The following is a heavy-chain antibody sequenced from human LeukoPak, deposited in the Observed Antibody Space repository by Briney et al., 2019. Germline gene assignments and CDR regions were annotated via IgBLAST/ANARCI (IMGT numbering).Heavy chain of an antibody. D-gene: IGHD1-26*01. CDR1: GGSISSSSYY. J-gene: IGHJ4*02. CDR2: IYYSGST. CDR3: ARVTGIVGATSDY. V-gene: IGHV4-39*07. Sequence: SETLSLTCTVSGGSISSSSYYWGWIRQPPGKGLEWIGSIYYSGSTYYNPSLKSRFTIPVDTSKNQFSLKLSSVTAADTAVYYCARVTGIVGATSDYWGQGTLVTVSS.